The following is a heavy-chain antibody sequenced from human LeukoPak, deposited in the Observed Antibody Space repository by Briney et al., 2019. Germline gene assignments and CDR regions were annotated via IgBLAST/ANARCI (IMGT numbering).Heavy chain of an antibody. CDR3: ARQRFLEWYFDY. J-gene: IGHJ4*02. Sequence: PSETLSLTCTVSGDSISSYYWSWIRKPPGKGLESIGYIYYSGSTNYNPSLKSRVTISVDTSKNQFSLKLSSVTAADTAVYYCARQRFLEWYFDYWGQGTLVTVSS. D-gene: IGHD3-3*01. V-gene: IGHV4-59*08. CDR1: GDSISSYY. CDR2: IYYSGST.